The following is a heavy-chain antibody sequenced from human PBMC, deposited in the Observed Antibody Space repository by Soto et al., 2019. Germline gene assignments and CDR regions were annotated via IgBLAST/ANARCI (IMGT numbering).Heavy chain of an antibody. J-gene: IGHJ4*02. CDR1: GGSISSYY. V-gene: IGHV4-59*08. Sequence: SETLSLTCTVSGGSISSYYWSWIRQPPGKGLEWIGYMHYSGSSNYNPFLKSRVTISVDTSKNQFSLKLSSVTAADTAVYYCARQGIQLWLDFADYWGQGTLVTVSS. CDR2: MHYSGSS. CDR3: ARQGIQLWLDFADY. D-gene: IGHD5-18*01.